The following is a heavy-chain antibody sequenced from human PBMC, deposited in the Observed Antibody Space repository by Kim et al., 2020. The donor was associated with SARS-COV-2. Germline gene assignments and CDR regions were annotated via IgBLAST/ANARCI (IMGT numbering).Heavy chain of an antibody. CDR3: ARIWTTVVTYYYYGMDV. J-gene: IGHJ6*02. D-gene: IGHD4-17*01. V-gene: IGHV3-7*01. CDR2: IKQDGSEK. Sequence: GGSLRLSCAASGFTFSSYWMSWVRQAPGKGLEWVANIKQDGSEKYYVDSVKGRFTISRDNAKNSLYLQMNSLRAEDTAVYYCARIWTTVVTYYYYGMDVWGQGTTVTVSS. CDR1: GFTFSSYW.